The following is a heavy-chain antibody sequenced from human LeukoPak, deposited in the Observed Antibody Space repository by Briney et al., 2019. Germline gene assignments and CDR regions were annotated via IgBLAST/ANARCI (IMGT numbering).Heavy chain of an antibody. V-gene: IGHV3-64*05. CDR3: VKGLDYSSSQMDS. Sequence: LRLSXXASXXTXKSYAMHWVRQAXGKGLEYVSSINTNGANTYYADSVKGRFTISRDNSRNTVYVQMDSLTPEDTAVYYCVKGLDYSSSQMDSWGQGILVTVSS. J-gene: IGHJ4*02. CDR2: INTNGANT. D-gene: IGHD6-6*01. CDR1: XXTXKSYA.